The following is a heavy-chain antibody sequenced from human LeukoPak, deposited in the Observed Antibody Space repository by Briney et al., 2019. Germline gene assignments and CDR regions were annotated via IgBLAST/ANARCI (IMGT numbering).Heavy chain of an antibody. CDR3: ARKKQQLVWGTWFDP. CDR2: IYYSGST. D-gene: IGHD6-13*01. Sequence: SETLSLTCTVSGGSISSHYWSWIRQPPGKGLEWIGYIYYSGSTNYNPSLKSRVTISVDTSKNQFSLKLSSVTAADTAVYYCARKKQQLVWGTWFDPWGQGTLVTVSS. V-gene: IGHV4-59*11. J-gene: IGHJ5*02. CDR1: GGSISSHY.